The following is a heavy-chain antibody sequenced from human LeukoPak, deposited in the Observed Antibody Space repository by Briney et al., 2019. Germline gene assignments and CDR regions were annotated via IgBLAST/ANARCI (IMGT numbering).Heavy chain of an antibody. CDR1: GFTFNHYA. J-gene: IGHJ4*02. CDR3: ERGWTTFHH. CDR2: VSENGDGT. D-gene: IGHD1-1*01. V-gene: IGHV3-23*01. Sequence: PGGSLRLSCVASGFTFNHYAMSWVRQAPGKGLEWVASVSENGDGTMYPDSVKGRFTISRDNSRKTVLLQVNSLRVEDAATYYCERGWTTFHHWGQGALVTVPS.